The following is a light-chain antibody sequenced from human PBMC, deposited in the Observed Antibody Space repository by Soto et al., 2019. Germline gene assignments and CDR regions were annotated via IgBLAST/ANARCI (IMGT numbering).Light chain of an antibody. CDR3: SSYTSSSTPGVV. J-gene: IGLJ2*01. V-gene: IGLV2-14*01. CDR1: SSDVGGYNY. Sequence: QSVPTQPASVSGSPGQSITISCTGTSSDVGGYNYVSWYQQHPGKAPKLMIYDVSNRPSGVSNRFSGSKSGNTASLTISGLQAEDEADYYCSSYTSSSTPGVVFGGGTQLTVL. CDR2: DVS.